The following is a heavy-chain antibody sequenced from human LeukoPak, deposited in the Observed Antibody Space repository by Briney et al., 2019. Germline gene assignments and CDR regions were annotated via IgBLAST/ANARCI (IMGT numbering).Heavy chain of an antibody. V-gene: IGHV1-58*02. CDR3: AARYDFWSGPDFDY. D-gene: IGHD3-3*01. CDR2: IVVGSGNT. J-gene: IGHJ4*02. Sequence: ASVKVSCKAPGFTFTSSAMQWVRQARGQRLEWIGWIVVGSGNTNYAQKFQERVTITRDMSTSTAYMELSSLRSEDTAVYYCAARYDFWSGPDFDYWGQGTLVTVSS. CDR1: GFTFTSSA.